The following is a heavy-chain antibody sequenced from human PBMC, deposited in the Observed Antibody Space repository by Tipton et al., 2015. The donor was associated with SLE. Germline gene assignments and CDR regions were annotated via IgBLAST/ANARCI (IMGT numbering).Heavy chain of an antibody. CDR1: GGSISSYY. Sequence: TLSLTCTVSGGSISSYYWSWIRQPPGKGLEWIGYIYYSGSTNYNPSLKSRVTISADTSKNQFSLKLSSVTAADTAVYYCARGYDILTGDAFDIWGQGTMVTVSS. CDR3: ARGYDILTGDAFDI. J-gene: IGHJ3*02. D-gene: IGHD3-9*01. CDR2: IYYSGST. V-gene: IGHV4-59*07.